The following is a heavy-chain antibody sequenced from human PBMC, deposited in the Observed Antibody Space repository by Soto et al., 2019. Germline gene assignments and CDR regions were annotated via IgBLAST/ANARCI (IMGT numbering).Heavy chain of an antibody. CDR1: GFSFSRYG. Sequence: SLRLSCAASGFSFSRYGIHWVRQAPGKGLEWVAVISYDESTTFYADSVKGRFTISRDNSKNTLFLQMNSLRPEDTAVYYCSKTMIGSYDSDAFGVWGQGTMVTVSS. D-gene: IGHD3-22*01. J-gene: IGHJ3*01. CDR3: SKTMIGSYDSDAFGV. V-gene: IGHV3-30*18. CDR2: ISYDESTT.